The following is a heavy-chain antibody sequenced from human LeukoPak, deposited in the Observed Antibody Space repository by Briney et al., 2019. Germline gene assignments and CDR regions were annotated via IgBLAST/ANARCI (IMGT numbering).Heavy chain of an antibody. J-gene: IGHJ5*02. V-gene: IGHV3-23*01. D-gene: IGHD1-14*01. CDR1: GFSFSNYA. CDR3: AKDLIYNDGKWEFYP. CDR2: ITVGSTNI. Sequence: GGSLRLSCAASGFSFSNYAMTWVRQTPRRGLEWVSGITVGSTNIHYADSVKGRFTISRDDSKSTLYLQMNSLRAEDTAIYYCAKDLIYNDGKWEFYPWGQGTLVTVSS.